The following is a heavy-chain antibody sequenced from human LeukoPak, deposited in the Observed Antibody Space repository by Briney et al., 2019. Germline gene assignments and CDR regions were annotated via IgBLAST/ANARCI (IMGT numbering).Heavy chain of an antibody. D-gene: IGHD6-13*01. V-gene: IGHV3-11*04. CDR1: GFTVSSNY. J-gene: IGHJ6*02. Sequence: GGSLRLTCAASGFTVSSNYMSWVRQAPGKGLEWVSYISSSGSTIYYVDSVKGRFTISRDNAKNSLYLQMNSLRAEDTAVYYCARVGRTYSSSWSPGYYYYGMDVCGQGTTVTVSS. CDR3: ARVGRTYSSSWSPGYYYYGMDV. CDR2: ISSSGSTI.